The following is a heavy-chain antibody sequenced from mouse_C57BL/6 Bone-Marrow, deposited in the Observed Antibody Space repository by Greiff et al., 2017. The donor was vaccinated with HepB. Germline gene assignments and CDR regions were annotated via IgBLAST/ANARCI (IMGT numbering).Heavy chain of an antibody. J-gene: IGHJ1*03. CDR1: GFTFSSYT. V-gene: IGHV5-9*01. CDR2: ISGGGGNT. CDR3: ARQGYYGSSYGYFDV. D-gene: IGHD1-1*01. Sequence: EVKLVESGGGLVKPGGSLKLSCAASGFTFSSYTMSWVRQTPEKRLEWVATISGGGGNTYYPDSVKGRFTIARDNAKNTLYLQMSRLRSEDTALYYCARQGYYGSSYGYFDVWGTGTTVTVSS.